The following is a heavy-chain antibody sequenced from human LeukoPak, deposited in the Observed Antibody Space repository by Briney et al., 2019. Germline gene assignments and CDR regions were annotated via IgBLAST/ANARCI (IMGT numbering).Heavy chain of an antibody. Sequence: SETLSLTCTVSGGSISSYYWSWIRQPPGKGLEWIGYIYYSGSTNYNPSLKSRVTISVDTSKNKFSLKVNSVTAADTAVYYCVRDTFYYDSGSFVDGLDVWGQGTTVTVSS. CDR3: VRDTFYYDSGSFVDGLDV. CDR2: IYYSGST. V-gene: IGHV4-59*01. CDR1: GGSISSYY. J-gene: IGHJ6*02. D-gene: IGHD3-10*01.